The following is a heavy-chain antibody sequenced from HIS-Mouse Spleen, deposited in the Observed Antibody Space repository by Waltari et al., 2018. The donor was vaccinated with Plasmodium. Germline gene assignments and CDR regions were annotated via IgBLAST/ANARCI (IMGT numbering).Heavy chain of an antibody. D-gene: IGHD6-19*01. J-gene: IGHJ4*02. V-gene: IGHV4-34*01. CDR1: DWSFSGYY. CDR3: ARGPGYSSGWYYFDY. CDR2: INHSGST. Sequence: QVQLQQWGAGLLKPSETLSLTCAVYDWSFSGYYWSWSRQPPGKGLEWIGEINHSGSTNYNPSLKSRVTISVDTSKNQFSLKLSSVTAADTAVYYCARGPGYSSGWYYFDYWGQGTLVTVSS.